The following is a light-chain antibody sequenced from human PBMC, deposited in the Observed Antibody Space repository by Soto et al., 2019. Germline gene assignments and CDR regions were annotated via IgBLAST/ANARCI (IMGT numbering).Light chain of an antibody. V-gene: IGKV1-9*01. CDR1: QDISSY. CDR3: QQVRSYPST. Sequence: IQLTQSPSSLSASGGDRVTITCRASQDISSYLAWYQQKPGKAPNLLIYAASTLQSGVPSRFSASGVGTDFTLTISSLQAEDFATYYCQQVRSYPSTFGGGTKVDIK. CDR2: AAS. J-gene: IGKJ4*01.